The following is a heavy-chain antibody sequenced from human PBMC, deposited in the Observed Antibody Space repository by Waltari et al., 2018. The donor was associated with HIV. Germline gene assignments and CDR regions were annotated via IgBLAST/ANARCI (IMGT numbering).Heavy chain of an antibody. Sequence: EVQLVESGGGLVQPGRSLRLSCAASGFTLHVYAMHWVRQVPGKGLEWVSGITWNSGRTGYADSVKGRFIISRDNAKNSLYLQMNSLRVEDTALYYCAKSDIDYGMDVWGQGTTVTVSS. CDR1: GFTLHVYA. J-gene: IGHJ6*02. CDR2: ITWNSGRT. D-gene: IGHD2-15*01. V-gene: IGHV3-9*01. CDR3: AKSDIDYGMDV.